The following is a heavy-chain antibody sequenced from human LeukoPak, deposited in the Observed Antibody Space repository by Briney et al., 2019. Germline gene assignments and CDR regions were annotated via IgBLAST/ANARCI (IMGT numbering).Heavy chain of an antibody. Sequence: PSETLSLTCTVSGGSLSSYYWSWIRQPPGKGLEWIGYIYYRGSTNYNPSLKSRVTISVDMSKNQFSLKLSSVTAADTAVYYCARAPGGFGSGSRGAFDIWGQGTMVTVSS. J-gene: IGHJ3*02. D-gene: IGHD3-10*01. CDR3: ARAPGGFGSGSRGAFDI. CDR2: IYYRGST. V-gene: IGHV4-59*01. CDR1: GGSLSSYY.